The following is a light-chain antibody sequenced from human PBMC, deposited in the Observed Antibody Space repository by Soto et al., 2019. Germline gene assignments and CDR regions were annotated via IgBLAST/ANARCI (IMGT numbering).Light chain of an antibody. V-gene: IGLV2-14*01. J-gene: IGLJ1*01. Sequence: QSVLTQPASVSASPGQSITISCTGTSSDVGGYNYVSWYQQHPGKPPKLMIYDVRNRPSGLSNRFSGSKSGNTASLTISGLEAEDEADYYCGAYTSSSTDVFGTGTKLTVL. CDR1: SSDVGGYNY. CDR3: GAYTSSSTDV. CDR2: DVR.